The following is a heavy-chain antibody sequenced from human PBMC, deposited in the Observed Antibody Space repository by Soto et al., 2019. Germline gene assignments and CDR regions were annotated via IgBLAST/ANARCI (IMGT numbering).Heavy chain of an antibody. V-gene: IGHV1-69*01. J-gene: IGHJ4*02. CDR1: GGTFSTYA. CDR3: ARGWGYDSSDYYYAY. Sequence: QVQLVQSGAEVRKPGSSVKVSCKASGGTFSTYAISWVRQAPGQGLEWMGGIIPIFGTANHAQKFQGRVTITADESTSTAYMYLGSLRSEDTAVYYCARGWGYDSSDYYYAYWGQGTLVTVSS. CDR2: IIPIFGTA. D-gene: IGHD3-22*01.